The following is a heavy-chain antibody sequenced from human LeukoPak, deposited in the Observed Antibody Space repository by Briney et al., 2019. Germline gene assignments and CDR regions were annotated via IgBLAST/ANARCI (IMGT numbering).Heavy chain of an antibody. D-gene: IGHD2-15*01. J-gene: IGHJ3*02. Sequence: GESLKISCKGSGYSFTSYWIGWVRQMPGKGLEWMGIIYPGDSDTRYSPSFQGQVTISADKSISTAYLQWSSLKASDTATYYCVRGGDVVVVAANDAFDIWGQGTMVTVSS. V-gene: IGHV5-51*01. CDR3: VRGGDVVVVAANDAFDI. CDR1: GYSFTSYW. CDR2: IYPGDSDT.